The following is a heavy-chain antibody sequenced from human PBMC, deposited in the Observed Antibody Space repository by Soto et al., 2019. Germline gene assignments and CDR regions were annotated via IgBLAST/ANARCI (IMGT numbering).Heavy chain of an antibody. CDR3: ATSSGGGGAFDF. J-gene: IGHJ3*01. CDR1: GFTFNTYE. CDR2: ISSSGSTT. Sequence: GGSLRLSCAASGFTFNTYEMNWVRQAPGKGLEWVSYISSSGSTTYYADSVKGRFTISRDNAKNSLYLQMNSLRAEDTAIYYCATSSGGGGAFDFWGQGTMVTVSS. D-gene: IGHD3-10*01. V-gene: IGHV3-48*03.